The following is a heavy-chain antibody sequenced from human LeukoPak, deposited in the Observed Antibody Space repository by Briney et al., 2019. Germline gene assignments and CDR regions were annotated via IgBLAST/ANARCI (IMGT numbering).Heavy chain of an antibody. CDR1: GGSISSYY. V-gene: IGHV4-39*07. Sequence: SETLSLTCTVSGGSISSYYWGWIRQPPGKGLEWIGSIYYCGSTYYNPSLKSRVTIPVDTSKNQFSLKLSSVTAADTAVYYCAREHCSGGSCYSIYYYYYMDVWGKGTTVTVSS. D-gene: IGHD2-15*01. CDR2: IYYCGST. CDR3: AREHCSGGSCYSIYYYYYMDV. J-gene: IGHJ6*03.